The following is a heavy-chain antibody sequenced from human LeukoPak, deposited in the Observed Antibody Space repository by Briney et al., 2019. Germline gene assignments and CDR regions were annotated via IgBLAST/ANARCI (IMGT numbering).Heavy chain of an antibody. J-gene: IGHJ6*02. CDR1: GFTFSTFG. Sequence: GGSLRLSCAASGFTFSTFGMHWVRQAPGKGLEWVAVISYDGSNKYYADSVKGRFTISRDNSQNTLYLQMNSLRLEDTAVYYCGRLMGGYDSYFYGMDVWGQGTTVTVSS. V-gene: IGHV3-30*03. D-gene: IGHD5-12*01. CDR3: GRLMGGYDSYFYGMDV. CDR2: ISYDGSNK.